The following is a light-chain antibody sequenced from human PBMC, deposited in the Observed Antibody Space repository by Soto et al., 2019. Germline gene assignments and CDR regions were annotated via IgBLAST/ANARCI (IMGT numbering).Light chain of an antibody. Sequence: QPASVSGSPGQSITISCTGSSSDVGGYNYVSWYQQHPGKAPKLMIYDVSNRPSGVSDRFSGSKSGNTASLTISGLQAEDEADYYCSSYTSSSTPYVFGTGTKLTVL. CDR3: SSYTSSSTPYV. V-gene: IGLV2-14*01. J-gene: IGLJ1*01. CDR1: SSDVGGYNY. CDR2: DVS.